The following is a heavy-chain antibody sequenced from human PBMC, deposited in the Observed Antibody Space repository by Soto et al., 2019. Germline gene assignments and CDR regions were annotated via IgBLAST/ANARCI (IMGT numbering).Heavy chain of an antibody. CDR3: TREITASDY. CDR2: ISSSSSHI. Sequence: VGSLRLSCAVSGFICSSYSMNWVRQAPGKGLEWVSSISSSSSHIYYVDSVKGRFTVSRDNAKNSVYLQMNSLRAEDTAVYYCTREITASDYWGQGNLVTVSS. J-gene: IGHJ4*02. CDR1: GFICSSYS. V-gene: IGHV3-21*01.